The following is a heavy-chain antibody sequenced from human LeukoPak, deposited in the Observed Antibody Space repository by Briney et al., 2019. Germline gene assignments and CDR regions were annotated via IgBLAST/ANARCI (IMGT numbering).Heavy chain of an antibody. CDR3: AKDGDSGYDLYWYFDL. Sequence: GGSLRLSCTASGFTFGDYAMHWVRQAPGKGLEWVSGISWNSGSIGYADSVKGRFTISRDNAKNSLYLQMNSLRAEDTALYYCAKDGDSGYDLYWYFDLWGRGTLVTVSS. V-gene: IGHV3-9*01. CDR1: GFTFGDYA. D-gene: IGHD5-12*01. CDR2: ISWNSGSI. J-gene: IGHJ2*01.